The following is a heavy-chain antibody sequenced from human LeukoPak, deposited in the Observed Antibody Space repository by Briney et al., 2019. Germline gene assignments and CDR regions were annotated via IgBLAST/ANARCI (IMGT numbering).Heavy chain of an antibody. J-gene: IGHJ4*02. D-gene: IGHD2-15*01. CDR1: GGSFSGYY. Sequence: KPSETLSLTCAVYGGSFSGYYWSWIRQPPGKGLEWIGEINHSGSTNYNPSLKSRVTISVDTSKNQFSLKLSSVTAADTAVYYCARTVGYFDHWGQGTLVTVSS. CDR2: INHSGST. V-gene: IGHV4-34*01. CDR3: ARTVGYFDH.